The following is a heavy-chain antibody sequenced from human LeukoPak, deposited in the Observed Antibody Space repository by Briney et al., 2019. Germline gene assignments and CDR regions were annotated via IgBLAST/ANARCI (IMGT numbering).Heavy chain of an antibody. J-gene: IGHJ6*04. CDR2: IKQDGSEK. CDR3: ARYCSGGSCTYYYYGMDV. V-gene: IGHV3-7*03. CDR1: GFTFSSYW. D-gene: IGHD2-15*01. Sequence: GGSLRLSCAASGFTFSSYWMSWVRQAPGKGLEWVANIKQDGSEKYYVDSVKGRFTISRDNAKNSLYLQMNSLRAEDTAVYYCARYCSGGSCTYYYYGMDVWGNGTTVTVSS.